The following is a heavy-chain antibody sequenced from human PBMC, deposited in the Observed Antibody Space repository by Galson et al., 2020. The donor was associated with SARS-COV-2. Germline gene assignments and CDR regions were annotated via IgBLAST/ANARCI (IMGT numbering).Heavy chain of an antibody. D-gene: IGHD3-22*01. CDR2: IYYSGST. CDR3: ARHRRLGIVVASGYYFDY. CDR1: GGSISSSSYY. J-gene: IGHJ4*02. V-gene: IGHV4-39*01. Sequence: SETLSLTCTVSGGSISSSSYYWGWIRQPPGKGLEWIGSIYYSGSTYYNPSLKSRVTISVDTSKNQFSLKLSSVTAADTAVYYCARHRRLGIVVASGYYFDYWCQGTLVTVSS.